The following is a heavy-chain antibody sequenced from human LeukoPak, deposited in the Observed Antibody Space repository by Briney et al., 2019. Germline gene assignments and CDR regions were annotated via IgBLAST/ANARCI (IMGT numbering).Heavy chain of an antibody. Sequence: PSETLSLTCTVSGGSISSYYWSWIRQPPGKGLEWIGYIYYSGSTNYNPSLKSRVTISVGTSKNQFSLKLSSVTAADTAVYYCARSYSGSYLNWFDPWGQGTLVTVSS. D-gene: IGHD1-26*01. CDR2: IYYSGST. CDR3: ARSYSGSYLNWFDP. CDR1: GGSISSYY. J-gene: IGHJ5*02. V-gene: IGHV4-59*01.